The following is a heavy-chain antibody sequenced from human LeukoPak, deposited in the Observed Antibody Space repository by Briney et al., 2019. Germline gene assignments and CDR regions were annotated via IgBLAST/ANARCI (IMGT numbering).Heavy chain of an antibody. V-gene: IGHV4-39*07. D-gene: IGHD6-13*01. Sequence: SETLSLTCTVSGGSVSSSSYYWGWIRQPPGKGLEWIGSIYYSGSTYYNPSLKSRVTMSVDTSKNQLSLKVISVTAADTAVYYCARGVIATGGNDYDYWGQGTLVTVSS. CDR2: IYYSGST. CDR1: GGSVSSSSYY. CDR3: ARGVIATGGNDYDY. J-gene: IGHJ4*02.